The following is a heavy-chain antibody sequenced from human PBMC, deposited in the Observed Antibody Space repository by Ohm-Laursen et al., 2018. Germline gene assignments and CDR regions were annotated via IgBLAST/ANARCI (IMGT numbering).Heavy chain of an antibody. V-gene: IGHV3-23*01. D-gene: IGHD4-11*01. CDR3: AKGPTIITTRWFDP. CDR1: GFTFSSYA. CDR2: IHGSGGRA. Sequence: SLRLSCTASGFTFSSYAMSWVRQAPGKGLEWVSVIHGSGGRAYYADSVKGRLTISRDNSKNTLFLQMNSLRAEDTAIYYCAKGPTIITTRWFDPWGQGTLVTVSS. J-gene: IGHJ5*02.